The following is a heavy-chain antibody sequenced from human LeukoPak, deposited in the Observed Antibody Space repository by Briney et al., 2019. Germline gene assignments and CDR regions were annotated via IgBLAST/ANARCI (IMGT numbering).Heavy chain of an antibody. CDR3: TRAPPGMTMMTDY. CDR1: GYSFPSYG. Sequence: ASVKVSCKASGYSFPSYGISWVRQAPGQGPEWMGWISPYNDNTNYAQKLQGRVTMTTDTSTSVAYMELRSLTSDDTAVYYCTRAPPGMTMMTDYWGQGTLVTVSS. J-gene: IGHJ4*02. CDR2: ISPYNDNT. D-gene: IGHD3-22*01. V-gene: IGHV1-18*01.